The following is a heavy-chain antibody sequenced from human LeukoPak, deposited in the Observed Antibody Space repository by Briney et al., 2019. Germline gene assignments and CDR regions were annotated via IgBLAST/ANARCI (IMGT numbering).Heavy chain of an antibody. D-gene: IGHD1/OR15-1a*01. CDR1: GFTVSSYE. CDR3: ASKNKYYFDY. J-gene: IGHJ4*02. CDR2: ISSSGSTI. Sequence: PGGSLRLSCAASGFTVSSYEMNWVRQAPGKGLEWVSYISSSGSTIYYADSVKGRFTISRDNAKNSLYLQMNSLRAEDTSVYYCASKNKYYFDYWGQGTLVTVSS. V-gene: IGHV3-48*03.